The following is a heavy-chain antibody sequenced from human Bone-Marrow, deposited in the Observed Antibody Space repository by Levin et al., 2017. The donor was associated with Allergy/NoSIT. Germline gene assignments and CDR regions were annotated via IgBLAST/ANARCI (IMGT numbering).Heavy chain of an antibody. Sequence: SQTLSLTCTLSSGSIRTYYWSWIRQPPGKGLEWIGYIYYAGSTNYIPSLKSRVTISLDTSKNQFSLKLTSVTAADTAIYYCARGPNTSSSYSFDYWGQGTLVTVSS. CDR3: ARGPNTSSSYSFDY. CDR2: IYYAGST. V-gene: IGHV4-59*01. D-gene: IGHD6-6*01. J-gene: IGHJ4*02. CDR1: SGSIRTYY.